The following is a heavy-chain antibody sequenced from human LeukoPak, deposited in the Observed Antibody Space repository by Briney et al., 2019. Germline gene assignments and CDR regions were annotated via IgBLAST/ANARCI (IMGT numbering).Heavy chain of an antibody. CDR2: ISDNGDDT. V-gene: IGHV3-23*01. D-gene: IGHD4-17*01. J-gene: IGHJ4*02. Sequence: PGGSLRLSCAASGFTFSSYAMIWVRQAPGKGLDWVSSISDNGDDTYYADSVKGRFTISRDNSKNTLYLQMNSLRAEDTAVYYCAKEALRSDYWGQGTLVTVSS. CDR3: AKEALRSDY. CDR1: GFTFSSYA.